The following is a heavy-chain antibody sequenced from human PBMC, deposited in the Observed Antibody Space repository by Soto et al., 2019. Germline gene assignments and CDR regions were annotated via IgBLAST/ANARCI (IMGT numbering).Heavy chain of an antibody. CDR3: ARENSYFDY. V-gene: IGHV1-18*01. CDR2: FSAYNANA. CDR1: GYTFRNFG. Sequence: QIELLQSGAEVKKPGASVKVTCKASGYTFRNFGISWVRQAPGEGLEWMGWFSAYNANANYAQRFQGRLTMNADTATSTAYMELRSLRSDDTAVYYCARENSYFDYWGQGTLVTVSS. J-gene: IGHJ4*02.